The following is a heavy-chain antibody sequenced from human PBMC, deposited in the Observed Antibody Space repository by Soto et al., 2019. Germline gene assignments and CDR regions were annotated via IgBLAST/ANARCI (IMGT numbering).Heavy chain of an antibody. Sequence: SVKVSCKASGGTFSSYAISWVRQAPGQGLEWMGGIIPIFGTANYAQKFQGRVTITADESTSTAYMELSSLRSEDTAVYYCASHRVDYDILTQMYYFDYWGQGTLVTVSS. CDR3: ASHRVDYDILTQMYYFDY. CDR2: IIPIFGTA. CDR1: GGTFSSYA. J-gene: IGHJ4*02. V-gene: IGHV1-69*13. D-gene: IGHD3-9*01.